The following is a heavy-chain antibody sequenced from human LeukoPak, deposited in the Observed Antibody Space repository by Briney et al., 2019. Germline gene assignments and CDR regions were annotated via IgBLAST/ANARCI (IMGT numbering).Heavy chain of an antibody. CDR2: IYYSGST. V-gene: IGHV4-39*07. CDR1: GGSISSSSYY. J-gene: IGHJ4*02. CDR3: ARGRRYSYGSTFDY. Sequence: AETLSLTCTVSGGSISSSSYYWGWIRQPPGKGLEWIGSIYYSGSTYYNPSLKSRVTISVDTSKNQFSLKLSSVTAADTAVYYCARGRRYSYGSTFDYWGQGTLVTVSS. D-gene: IGHD5-18*01.